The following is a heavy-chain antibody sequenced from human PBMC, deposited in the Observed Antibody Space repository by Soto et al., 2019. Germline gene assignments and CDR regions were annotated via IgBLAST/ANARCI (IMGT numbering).Heavy chain of an antibody. V-gene: IGHV1-69*13. D-gene: IGHD3-22*01. CDR2: IIPIFGTA. J-gene: IGHJ4*02. Sequence: SVKVSCKASGGTFSSHAISWVRQAPGQGLEWMGGIIPIFGTANYAQKFQGRVTITADESTSTAYMELSSLRSEDTAVYYCASWGSSGPGRSDDDYWGQGTLVTVSS. CDR1: GGTFSSHA. CDR3: ASWGSSGPGRSDDDY.